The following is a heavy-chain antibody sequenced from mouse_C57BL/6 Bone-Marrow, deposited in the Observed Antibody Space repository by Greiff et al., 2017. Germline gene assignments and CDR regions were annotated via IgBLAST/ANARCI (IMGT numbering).Heavy chain of an antibody. D-gene: IGHD1-1*01. V-gene: IGHV14-3*01. CDR3: ARWGFITTGVWYAMDY. CDR2: IDPANGNT. J-gene: IGHJ4*01. CDR1: GYTFTSYG. Sequence: EVQLQQSGAELARPGASVKLSCKASGYTFTSYGISWVKQRTGQGLEWIGRIDPANGNTKYAPKFQGKATITADTSSNTAYLQLSSLTSEDTAIYYCARWGFITTGVWYAMDYWGQGTSVTVSS.